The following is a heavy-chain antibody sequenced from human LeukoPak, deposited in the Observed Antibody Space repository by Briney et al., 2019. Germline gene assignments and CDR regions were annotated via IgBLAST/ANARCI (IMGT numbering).Heavy chain of an antibody. CDR3: ARDPGPVVPAALFDY. J-gene: IGHJ4*02. D-gene: IGHD2-2*01. V-gene: IGHV1-2*02. Sequence: ASVKVSCKASGYTFTGYYMHWVRQAPGQGLEWMGWINPNSGGTNYAQKFQGRVTMTRDTSISTAYMELSRLRSDDTAVYYCARDPGPVVPAALFDYWGQGTLVTVSS. CDR1: GYTFTGYY. CDR2: INPNSGGT.